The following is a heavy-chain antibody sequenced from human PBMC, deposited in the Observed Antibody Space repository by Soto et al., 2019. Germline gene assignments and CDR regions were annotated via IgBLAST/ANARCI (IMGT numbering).Heavy chain of an antibody. D-gene: IGHD2-2*01. CDR2: TYYRSKWYN. Sequence: SQTLSLTCAISGDSVSSNSAAWNWIRQSPSRGLEWLGRTYYRSKWYNDYAVSVKSRITINPDTSKNQFSLQLNSVTPEDTAVYYCERDSGRIVVTAADALNGMDVWGQGTTVTVSS. CDR3: ERDSGRIVVTAADALNGMDV. J-gene: IGHJ6*02. CDR1: GDSVSSNSAA. V-gene: IGHV6-1*01.